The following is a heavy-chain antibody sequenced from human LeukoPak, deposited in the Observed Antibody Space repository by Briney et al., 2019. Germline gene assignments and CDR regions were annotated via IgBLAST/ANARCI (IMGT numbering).Heavy chain of an antibody. CDR2: IDKKDKGYATAT. J-gene: IGHJ4*02. D-gene: IGHD6-19*01. CDR3: AKEPHSSGWYWRWSD. Sequence: PGGSLKLSCAASGFTFSGSAIHWVRQSSGKGLEWVGQIDKKDKGYATATAYAASVKGRFTISRDDSINTAYLQMKSLKTEDTAVYYCAKEPHSSGWYWRWSDWGQGTLVTVSS. CDR1: GFTFSGSA. V-gene: IGHV3-73*01.